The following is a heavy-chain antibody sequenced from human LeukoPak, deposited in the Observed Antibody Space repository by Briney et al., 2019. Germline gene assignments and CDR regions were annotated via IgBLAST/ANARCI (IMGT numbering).Heavy chain of an antibody. J-gene: IGHJ4*02. CDR3: AREKSSGWSGFDY. V-gene: IGHV3-30-3*01. CDR2: ISYDGSNK. D-gene: IGHD6-19*01. Sequence: PGRSLRLSCAASGFTFSSYAMHWVRQAPGKGLEWVAVISYDGSNKYYADSVKGRFTISRDNSKNTLYLQMNSLRAEDTAVYYCAREKSSGWSGFDYWGQGTLVTVSS. CDR1: GFTFSSYA.